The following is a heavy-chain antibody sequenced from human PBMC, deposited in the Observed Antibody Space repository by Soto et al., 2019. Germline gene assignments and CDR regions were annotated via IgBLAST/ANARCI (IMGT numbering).Heavy chain of an antibody. Sequence: ASVKVSCKASGGTFSSYAISWVRQAPGQGLEWMGGIIPIFGTANYAQKFQGRVTITADESTSTAYMELSSLRSEDTAVYYCATYYYDSTGFGYWGQGTLVTVSS. V-gene: IGHV1-69*13. J-gene: IGHJ4*02. CDR2: IIPIFGTA. CDR1: GGTFSSYA. CDR3: ATYYYDSTGFGY. D-gene: IGHD3-22*01.